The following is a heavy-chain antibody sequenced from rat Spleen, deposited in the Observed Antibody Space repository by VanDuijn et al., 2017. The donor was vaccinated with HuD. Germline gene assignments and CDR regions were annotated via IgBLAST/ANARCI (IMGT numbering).Heavy chain of an antibody. CDR1: GFTISTDW. V-gene: IGHV6-6*01. CDR2: IKAKSNNYAT. J-gene: IGHJ2*01. Sequence: EVQVLESGGGVVQHGNSLKFPCAISGFTISTDWMDVCRQFPGKRLEWVARIKAKSNNYATHYTESVKGRFTISRDDSKSSIYLQMNNLKEEDTAIYYCVEDYFHYWGQGVMVTVSS. CDR3: VEDYFHY.